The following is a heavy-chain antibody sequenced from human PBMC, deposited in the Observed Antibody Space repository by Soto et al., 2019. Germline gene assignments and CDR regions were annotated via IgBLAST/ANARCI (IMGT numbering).Heavy chain of an antibody. CDR3: VRDVGYAYVN. V-gene: IGHV3-7*01. D-gene: IGHD3-16*01. Sequence: EVQLVESGGGLVQPGGALRISCAVSGFTFSSYWMSWVRQAPGKGLEWVATIKQGGSEKYYVDSVKGRFTISGDNAENSLYLQMNSLSAEDTAVYFCVRDVGYAYVNWGQGSLVTVSS. CDR2: IKQGGSEK. J-gene: IGHJ4*02. CDR1: GFTFSSYW.